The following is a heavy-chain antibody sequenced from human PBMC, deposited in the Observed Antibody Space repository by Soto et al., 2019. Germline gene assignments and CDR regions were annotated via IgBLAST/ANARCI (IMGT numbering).Heavy chain of an antibody. D-gene: IGHD3-16*01. CDR2: ISLSSGNI. V-gene: IGHV3-48*02. Sequence: EVQLVESGGGLVQPGGSLRLSCAASGFSLSSYAMDWVRQAPGQGLEWVSYISLSSGNIHYADSVRGRFTVSRDNAKNARYQQMNSLRDEDTAVYYGARDPSRGGEWARSLELWGRGTLVTVSS. J-gene: IGHJ2*01. CDR1: GFSLSSYA. CDR3: ARDPSRGGEWARSLEL.